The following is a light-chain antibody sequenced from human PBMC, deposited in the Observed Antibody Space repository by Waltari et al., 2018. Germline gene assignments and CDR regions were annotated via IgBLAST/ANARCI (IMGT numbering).Light chain of an antibody. Sequence: DIQMTQSPSTLSASVGDTVTITCRASQSVSSWLAWYQQKAGKAPTVLIYDASDLESGVPSRFSGSGSDTEFTLTISNLQPDDFATYYCQQYDSYVYTFGQANKLEIK. J-gene: IGKJ2*01. V-gene: IGKV1-5*01. CDR3: QQYDSYVYT. CDR1: QSVSSW. CDR2: DAS.